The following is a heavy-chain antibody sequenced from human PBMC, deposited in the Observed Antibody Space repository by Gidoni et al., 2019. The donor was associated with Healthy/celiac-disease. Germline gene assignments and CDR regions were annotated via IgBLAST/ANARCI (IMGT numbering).Heavy chain of an antibody. V-gene: IGHV3-13*01. CDR1: GFTFSSYD. CDR3: AREGYSYGYSWYFDL. CDR2: IGTAGDT. J-gene: IGHJ2*01. D-gene: IGHD5-18*01. Sequence: EVQLVESGGGLVQPGGSLRLSCAASGFTFSSYDMHWVRQATGKGLEWVSAIGTAGDTYYPGSVKGRFTISRENAKNSLYLQMNSLRAGDTAVYYCAREGYSYGYSWYFDLWGRGTLVTVSS.